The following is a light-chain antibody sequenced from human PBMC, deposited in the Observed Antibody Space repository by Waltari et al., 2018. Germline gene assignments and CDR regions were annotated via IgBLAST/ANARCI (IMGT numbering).Light chain of an antibody. CDR2: DAS. V-gene: IGKV3-11*01. CDR1: QSVNTY. J-gene: IGKJ1*01. Sequence: EIVLTQSPATLSLSPGERATLSCRASQSVNTYLAWYQQRPGQAPRLLISDASNRATGIPARFSGSGSGTDFTLTISSLEPEDFAVYYCQQRSDWWTFGQGTKVEIK. CDR3: QQRSDWWT.